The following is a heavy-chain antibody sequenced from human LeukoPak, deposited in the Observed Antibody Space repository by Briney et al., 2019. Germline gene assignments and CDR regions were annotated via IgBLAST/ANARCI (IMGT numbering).Heavy chain of an antibody. V-gene: IGHV4-28*05. CDR2: IYYSGSI. CDR3: ARKASTGPTKAAFDI. CDR1: GYSSSSSNC. J-gene: IGHJ3*02. Sequence: SDTLSLTCAVSGYSSSSSNCWAWIRQPPGKGLEWIGDIYYSGSIYYNPSLKSRVTMSVDTSKNQFSLKLSSVTAVDPAVYYCARKASTGPTKAAFDIWGQGTMVTVSS. D-gene: IGHD5/OR15-5a*01.